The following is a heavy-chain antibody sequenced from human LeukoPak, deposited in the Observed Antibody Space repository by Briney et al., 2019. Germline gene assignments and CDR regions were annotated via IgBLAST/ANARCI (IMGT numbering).Heavy chain of an antibody. V-gene: IGHV3-74*01. CDR3: AREMATGAFDI. CDR2: INTDGSST. D-gene: IGHD5-24*01. J-gene: IGHJ3*02. CDR1: GFTFSSYW. Sequence: GGSLRLSCAASGFTFSSYWMHWVRQAPGKGLVWVSRINTDGSSTSYADSVKGRFTISRDNAKNTLYLQMNSLRAEDTAVYYCAREMATGAFDIWGQGTMVTVSS.